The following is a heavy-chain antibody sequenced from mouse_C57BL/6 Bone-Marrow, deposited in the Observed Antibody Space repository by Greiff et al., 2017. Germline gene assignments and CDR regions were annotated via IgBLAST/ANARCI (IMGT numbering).Heavy chain of an antibody. CDR2: IHPNSGST. D-gene: IGHD2-2*01. V-gene: IGHV1-64*01. J-gene: IGHJ3*01. CDR1: GYTFTSYW. Sequence: VQLKESGAELVKPGASVTLSCKASGYTFTSYWMHWVKQRPGQGLEWIGMIHPNSGSTNYNEKFKSKATLTVDKSSSTAYMQLSSLTSEDSAVYYCAKRARWLRGFAYWGQGTLVTVSA. CDR3: AKRARWLRGFAY.